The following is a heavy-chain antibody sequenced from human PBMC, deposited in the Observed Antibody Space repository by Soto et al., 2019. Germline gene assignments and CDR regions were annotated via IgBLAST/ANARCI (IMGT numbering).Heavy chain of an antibody. CDR1: GFTFSSYA. CDR3: AKDLHYDILTGYYPPSYYGMDV. D-gene: IGHD3-9*01. CDR2: ISGSGGST. V-gene: IGHV3-23*01. Sequence: PGGSLRLSCAASGFTFSSYAMSWVRQAPGKGLEWVSAISGSGGSTYYADSVKGRFTISRDNSKNTLYLQMNSLRAEDTAVYYCAKDLHYDILTGYYPPSYYGMDVWGQGTTGTVSS. J-gene: IGHJ6*02.